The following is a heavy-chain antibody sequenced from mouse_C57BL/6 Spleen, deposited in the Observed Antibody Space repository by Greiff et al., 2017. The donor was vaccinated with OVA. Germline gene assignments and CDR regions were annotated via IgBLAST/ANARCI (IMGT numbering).Heavy chain of an antibody. CDR3: ARRELTGNYFDD. D-gene: IGHD4-1*01. Sequence: EVKLMESEGGLVQPGSSMKLSCTASGFTFSDYYMAWVRQVPEKGLEWVANINYDGSSTYYLDSLKSRFIISRDNAKNILYLQMSSLKSEDTATYYCARRELTGNYFDDWGQGTTLTVSS. CDR1: GFTFSDYY. CDR2: INYDGSST. V-gene: IGHV5-16*01. J-gene: IGHJ2*01.